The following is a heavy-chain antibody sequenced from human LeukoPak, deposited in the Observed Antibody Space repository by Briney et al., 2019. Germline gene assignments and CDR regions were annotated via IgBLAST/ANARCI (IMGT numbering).Heavy chain of an antibody. V-gene: IGHV3-9*01. Sequence: GGSLRLPCAASGFTFDDYAMHWVRQAPGKGLEWVSGISWNSGSIGYADSVKGRFTISRDNAKNSLYLQMNSLRAEDTALYYCAGTPRYCSSTSCRGPYYYYYMDVWGKGTTVTVSS. CDR2: ISWNSGSI. J-gene: IGHJ6*03. CDR1: GFTFDDYA. CDR3: AGTPRYCSSTSCRGPYYYYYMDV. D-gene: IGHD2-2*01.